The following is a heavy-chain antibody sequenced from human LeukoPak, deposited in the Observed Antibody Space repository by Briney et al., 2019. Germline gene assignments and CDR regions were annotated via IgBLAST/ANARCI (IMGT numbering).Heavy chain of an antibody. Sequence: PGGSLRLSCAASGFTFSSCSMNWVRQAPGKGLEWVAYIRRSGNPIYYADSVKGRFTISRDNAKNSLYLQMNSLRDEDTAVYYCVRDPDALDYWGPGTPVTVSS. CDR2: IRRSGNPI. V-gene: IGHV3-48*02. CDR1: GFTFSSCS. CDR3: VRDPDALDY. J-gene: IGHJ4*02.